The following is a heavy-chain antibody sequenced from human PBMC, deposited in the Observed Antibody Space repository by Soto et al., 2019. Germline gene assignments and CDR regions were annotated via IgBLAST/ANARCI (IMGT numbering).Heavy chain of an antibody. CDR1: GGSVSNFY. V-gene: IGHV4-4*07. J-gene: IGHJ3*01. CDR2: IYTSGST. Sequence: QVQLQESGPGLVKPSETLSLTCTVSGGSVSNFYWNWIRQPAGKRLEWIGRIYTSGSTNYNPSLRSRVTMSIDTSRNQFSLKLNSVTAADTAVYYCARGGTSGWLKGAYDVWGQGTMVTVSS. CDR3: ARGGTSGWLKGAYDV. D-gene: IGHD6-19*01.